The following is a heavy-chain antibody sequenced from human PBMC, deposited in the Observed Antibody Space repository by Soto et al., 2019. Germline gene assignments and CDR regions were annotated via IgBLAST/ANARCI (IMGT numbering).Heavy chain of an antibody. V-gene: IGHV1-2*02. J-gene: IGHJ4*02. D-gene: IGHD6-19*01. Sequence: QVQLVQSGAEVKKPGASVKVSCKASGYTFTGYYMHWVRQAPGQGLEWMGWINPNSGGTNYAQNFQGRVTMTWDTSISTAYMELKRLRSDDTAVYYCARARIAVAGTSPTRFDYWGQGTLVTVSS. CDR2: INPNSGGT. CDR1: GYTFTGYY. CDR3: ARARIAVAGTSPTRFDY.